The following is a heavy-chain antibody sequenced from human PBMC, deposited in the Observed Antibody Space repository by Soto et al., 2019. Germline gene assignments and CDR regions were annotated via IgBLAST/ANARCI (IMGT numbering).Heavy chain of an antibody. Sequence: QVQLVQSGAEVKKPGASVKVSCKASGYTFTSYDIIWVRQATGQGLEWMGWMNPSTGNTDNAQKFQGRLTMTRNTSISTACMELSSLRFEDTALYYCARGRIVVAGGFDPWGQGTLVTVSS. CDR3: ARGRIVVAGGFDP. CDR2: MNPSTGNT. J-gene: IGHJ5*02. CDR1: GYTFTSYD. D-gene: IGHD6-19*01. V-gene: IGHV1-8*01.